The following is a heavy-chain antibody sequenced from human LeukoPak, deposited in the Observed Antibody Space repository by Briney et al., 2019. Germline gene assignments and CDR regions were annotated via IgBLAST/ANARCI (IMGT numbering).Heavy chain of an antibody. D-gene: IGHD1-26*01. CDR3: ARENSVVGAPYGY. CDR1: GFTFSSYA. V-gene: IGHV3-30-3*01. Sequence: TGGSLRLSCAASGFTFSSYAMHWVRQAPGKGLEWVAVISYDGSNKYYADSVKGRFTISRDNSKNTLYLQMNSLRAEDTAVYYCARENSVVGAPYGYWGQGTLVTVSS. J-gene: IGHJ4*02. CDR2: ISYDGSNK.